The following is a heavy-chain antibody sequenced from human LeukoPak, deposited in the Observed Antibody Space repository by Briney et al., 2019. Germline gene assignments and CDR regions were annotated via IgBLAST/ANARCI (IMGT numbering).Heavy chain of an antibody. Sequence: ASVNVSCKASGDTFIGYYIHWVRQAPGQGLEWMGWINPNSGGANYAQMFQGRATMTRDTSISTTYMELSSLRSDDTAVYYCASSPLIENPFDYWGQGTLVTVSS. CDR2: INPNSGGA. D-gene: IGHD3-22*01. CDR3: ASSPLIENPFDY. J-gene: IGHJ4*02. CDR1: GDTFIGYY. V-gene: IGHV1-2*02.